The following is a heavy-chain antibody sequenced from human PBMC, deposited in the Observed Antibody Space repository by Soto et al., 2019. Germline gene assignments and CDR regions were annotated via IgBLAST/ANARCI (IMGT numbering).Heavy chain of an antibody. CDR1: GFTFSSYA. D-gene: IGHD3-3*01. CDR2: IWYDGSNQ. J-gene: IGHJ4*02. V-gene: IGHV3-33*01. Sequence: GGSLRLSCAASGFTFSSYAMHWVRRAPGKGLEWVAIIWYDGSNQYYADSVKGRFTISRDNSKNTLYLQMNSLRAEDTAVYYCASKYYDFWSGYYPIDYWGQGTLVTVSS. CDR3: ASKYYDFWSGYYPIDY.